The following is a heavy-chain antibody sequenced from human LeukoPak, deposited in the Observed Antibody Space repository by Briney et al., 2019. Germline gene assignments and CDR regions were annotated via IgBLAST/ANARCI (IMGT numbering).Heavy chain of an antibody. CDR3: AKGYCSSTSCPNDY. CDR1: GFTFSSYA. V-gene: IGHV3-23*01. J-gene: IGHJ4*02. Sequence: PGGSLRLSCAASGFTFSSYAMSWVRQAPGKGLEWISAISGSGGSTYYAGSVKGRFTISRDNSKNTLYLQMNSLRAEDTAVYYCAKGYCSSTSCPNDYWGQGTLVTVSS. D-gene: IGHD2-2*01. CDR2: ISGSGGST.